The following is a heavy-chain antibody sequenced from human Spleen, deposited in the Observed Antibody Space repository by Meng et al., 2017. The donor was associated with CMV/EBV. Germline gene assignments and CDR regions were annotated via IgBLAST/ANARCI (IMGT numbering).Heavy chain of an antibody. CDR3: ATYCSGTNCYDAFDI. J-gene: IGHJ3*02. Sequence: SQYTCTGYYRHGVRQATGQRLEWMGWINPNSGGTKYAQSFQGRVTMTRDTSISTTYMELSRLRSDDTAVYYCATYCSGTNCYDAFDIWGQGTMVTVSS. CDR2: INPNSGGT. CDR1: QYTCTGYY. V-gene: IGHV1-2*02. D-gene: IGHD2-2*01.